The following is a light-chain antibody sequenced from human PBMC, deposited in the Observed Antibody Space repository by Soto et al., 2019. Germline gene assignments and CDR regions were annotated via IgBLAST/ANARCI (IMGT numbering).Light chain of an antibody. CDR2: GAS. J-gene: IGKJ5*01. V-gene: IGKV3-11*01. Sequence: EIFMTQSPATLSMSPGERATLSCRASQSVSSNLALYQQKPGQAPRLLIYGASTRATGIPARFSGSGSGTDFTLTISSLEPEDFAVYYCQQRSVWPITFGQGTRLEIK. CDR1: QSVSSN. CDR3: QQRSVWPIT.